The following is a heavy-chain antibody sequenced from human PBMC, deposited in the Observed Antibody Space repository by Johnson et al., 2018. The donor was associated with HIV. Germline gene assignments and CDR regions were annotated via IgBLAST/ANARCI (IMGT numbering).Heavy chain of an antibody. CDR2: ISGSGGST. D-gene: IGHD5-18*01. V-gene: IGHV3-23*04. CDR1: GFTFSSYA. Sequence: VQLVESGGGVVQPGRSLRLSCAAPGFTFSSYAMSWVRQAPGKGLEWVSAISGSGGSTYYADSVKGRFTISRDNSKNTLYLQMNSLRAEDTAVYYCAKDRDSYGYGGDCDIWGQGNMVTVSS. CDR3: AKDRDSYGYGGDCDI. J-gene: IGHJ3*02.